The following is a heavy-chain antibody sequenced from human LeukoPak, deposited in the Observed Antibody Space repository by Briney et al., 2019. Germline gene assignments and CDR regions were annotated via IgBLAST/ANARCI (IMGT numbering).Heavy chain of an antibody. V-gene: IGHV3-74*01. CDR2: INSDGSST. J-gene: IGHJ4*02. CDR3: AKELQWHLRSYHFDY. CDR1: GFTFSNYW. D-gene: IGHD6-19*01. Sequence: GGSLRLSCAASGFTFSNYWMHWVRQAPGKGLVWVSRINSDGSSTNYADSMRGRFTIFRDNSKNTLYLQMSSLRAEDTAIYYCAKELQWHLRSYHFDYWGPGTLVTVSS.